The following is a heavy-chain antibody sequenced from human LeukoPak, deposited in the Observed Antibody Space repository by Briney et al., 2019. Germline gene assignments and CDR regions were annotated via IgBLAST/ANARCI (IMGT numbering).Heavy chain of an antibody. V-gene: IGHV3-66*01. CDR1: GFTVSSNY. J-gene: IGHJ4*02. CDR2: IYSGGST. CDR3: ARELVVGAVRRYFDY. Sequence: QPGGSLRLSCAASGFTVSSNYMSWVRQAPGKGLEWVSVIYSGGSTYYADSVKGRFTISRDNSKNTLYLQMNSLRAEDTAVYYCARELVVGAVRRYFDYWGQGTLVTVSS. D-gene: IGHD2-21*01.